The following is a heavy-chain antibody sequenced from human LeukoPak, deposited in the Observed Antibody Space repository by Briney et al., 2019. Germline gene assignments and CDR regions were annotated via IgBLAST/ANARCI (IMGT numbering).Heavy chain of an antibody. D-gene: IGHD3-10*01. CDR2: INPNSGGT. J-gene: IGHJ4*02. CDR3: AREGWFGELSPPNLDY. CDR1: GYTFTGYY. Sequence: ASVKVSCTASGYTFTGYYMHWVRQAPGQGLEWMGWINPNSGGTNYAQKFQGRVTMTRDTSISTAYMELSRLRSDDTAVYYCAREGWFGELSPPNLDYWGQGTLVTVSS. V-gene: IGHV1-2*02.